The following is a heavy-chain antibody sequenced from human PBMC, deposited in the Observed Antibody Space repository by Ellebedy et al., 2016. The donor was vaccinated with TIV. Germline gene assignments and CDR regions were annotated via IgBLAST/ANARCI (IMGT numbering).Heavy chain of an antibody. J-gene: IGHJ2*01. CDR1: GGSFSGYY. D-gene: IGHD2-15*01. CDR2: INHSGST. Sequence: MPSETLSLTCAVYGGSFSGYYWSWIRQPPGKGLEWIGEINHSGSTNYNPSLKSRVTMSVDTSKNQFSLKLSSVTAADTAVYYCARDLHYSGGSCYADWYFDLWGRGTLVTVSS. V-gene: IGHV4-34*01. CDR3: ARDLHYSGGSCYADWYFDL.